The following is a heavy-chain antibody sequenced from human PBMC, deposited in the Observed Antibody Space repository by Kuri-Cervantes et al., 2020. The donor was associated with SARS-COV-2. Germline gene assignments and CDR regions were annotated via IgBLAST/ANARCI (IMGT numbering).Heavy chain of an antibody. V-gene: IGHV3-13*01. CDR3: AKAHDLTYDSSVGTN. Sequence: GESLKISCAASGFTFSSYDMHWVRQATGKGLEWVSAIGTAGDTYYPGSVKGRFTISRDNSKNTLYLQMNSLRAEDTAVYYCAKAHDLTYDSSVGTNWGQGTLVTVSS. J-gene: IGHJ4*02. CDR1: GFTFSSYD. D-gene: IGHD3-22*01. CDR2: IGTAGDT.